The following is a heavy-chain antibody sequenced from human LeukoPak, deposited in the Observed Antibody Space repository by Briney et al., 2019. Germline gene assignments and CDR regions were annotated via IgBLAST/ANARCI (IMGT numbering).Heavy chain of an antibody. CDR2: INAGNGNT. CDR1: GYTFTSYA. Sequence: ASVKVSCKASGYTFTSYAMHWVRQAPGQRLEWMGWINAGNGNTKYSQKFQGRVTMTRNTSISTAYMELSSLRSEDTAVYYCARGDGVVPEIYWGQGTLVTVSS. V-gene: IGHV1-3*01. J-gene: IGHJ4*02. CDR3: ARGDGVVPEIY. D-gene: IGHD3-16*01.